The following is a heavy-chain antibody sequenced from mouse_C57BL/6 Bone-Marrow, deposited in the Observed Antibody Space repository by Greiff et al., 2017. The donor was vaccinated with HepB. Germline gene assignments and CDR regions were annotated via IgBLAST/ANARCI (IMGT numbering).Heavy chain of an antibody. J-gene: IGHJ4*01. Sequence: DVKLVESGGGLVKPGGSLKLSCAASGFTFSSYAMSWVRQTPEKRLEWVATISDGGSYTYYPDNVKGRFTISRDNAKNNLYLQMSHLKSEDTAMYYCARVAMGYWGQGTSVTVSS. CDR1: GFTFSSYA. CDR3: ARVAMGY. V-gene: IGHV5-4*03. CDR2: ISDGGSYT.